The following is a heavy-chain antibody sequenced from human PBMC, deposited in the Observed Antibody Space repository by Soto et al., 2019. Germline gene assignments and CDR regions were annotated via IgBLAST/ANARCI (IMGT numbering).Heavy chain of an antibody. D-gene: IGHD6-19*01. Sequence: EVQLVESGGGLVQRGGSLRLSCAASGFTFSSFSMNWVRQAPGRGLEWISYIGGGGRLISYADSVKGRFAISSDNAQNSLYLQMDRLRDEDTAVYYCARDLGWAFDCWGQGTLVTVSS. CDR3: ARDLGWAFDC. V-gene: IGHV3-48*02. CDR1: GFTFSSFS. CDR2: IGGGGRLI. J-gene: IGHJ4*02.